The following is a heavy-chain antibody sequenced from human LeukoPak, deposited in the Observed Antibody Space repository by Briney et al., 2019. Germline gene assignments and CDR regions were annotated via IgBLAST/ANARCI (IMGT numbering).Heavy chain of an antibody. J-gene: IGHJ3*02. D-gene: IGHD5-24*01. CDR3: ARVGRDGYNYVDAFDI. V-gene: IGHV3-48*03. CDR1: GLTHNSYE. Sequence: PGGSLTHSCGPSGLTHNSYEVQWVRPAPAKEREGVAYISGSGSAIYYAASVKGRFTISRDNAKTSLYLQMNSLRGEDTAVYYCARVGRDGYNYVDAFDIWGQGTMVTVSS. CDR2: ISGSGSAI.